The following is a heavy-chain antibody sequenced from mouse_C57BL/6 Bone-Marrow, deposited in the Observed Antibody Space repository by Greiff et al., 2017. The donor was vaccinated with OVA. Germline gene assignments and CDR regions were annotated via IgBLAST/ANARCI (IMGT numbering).Heavy chain of an antibody. CDR2: INPYNGGT. CDR1: GYTFTDYY. CDR3: AVYGSSSYWYFDV. Sequence: LQQSGPVLVKPGASVTMSCKASGYTFTDYYMNWVKQSHGKSLEWIGVINPYNGGTSYNQKFKGKATLTVDKSSSTAYMELNSLTSEDSAVYYCAVYGSSSYWYFDVWGTGTTVTVSS. V-gene: IGHV1-19*01. D-gene: IGHD1-1*01. J-gene: IGHJ1*03.